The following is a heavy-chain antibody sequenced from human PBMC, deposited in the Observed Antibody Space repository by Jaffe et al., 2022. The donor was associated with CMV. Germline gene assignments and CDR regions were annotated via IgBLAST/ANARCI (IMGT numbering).Heavy chain of an antibody. V-gene: IGHV3-7*03. Sequence: EVQLVESGGGLVQPGGSLRLSCAASGFTFSSYWMSWVRQAPGKGLEWVANIKQDGSEKYYVDSVKGRFTISRDNAKNSLYLQMNSLRAEDTAVYYCARRDRADMVMSAFDIWGQGTMVTVSS. D-gene: IGHD5-18*01. CDR1: GFTFSSYW. CDR2: IKQDGSEK. J-gene: IGHJ3*02. CDR3: ARRDRADMVMSAFDI.